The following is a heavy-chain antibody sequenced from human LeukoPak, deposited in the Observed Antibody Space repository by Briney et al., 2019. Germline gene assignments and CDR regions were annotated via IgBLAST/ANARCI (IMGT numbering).Heavy chain of an antibody. CDR1: GFTFKNYG. CDR3: ARVSGYSGTWYVDY. J-gene: IGHJ4*02. Sequence: GRPLRLSCVASGFTFKNYGMHWVRQAPGKGLGWVAIIWYDGSNKYYVDFVRGRFTTSRDNSKNTLYLQMSSLRADDSAVYYCARVSGYSGTWYVDYWGQGTLVTVSS. V-gene: IGHV3-33*01. D-gene: IGHD6-13*01. CDR2: IWYDGSNK.